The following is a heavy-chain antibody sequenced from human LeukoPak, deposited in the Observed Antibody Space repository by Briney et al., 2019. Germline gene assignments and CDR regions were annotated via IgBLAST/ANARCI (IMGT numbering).Heavy chain of an antibody. J-gene: IGHJ6*02. V-gene: IGHV4-61*01. CDR3: AREGTSYDYVWGSYRRNYGMDV. CDR2: FYYSGST. D-gene: IGHD3-16*02. Sequence: SETLSLTCTVSGGSVISGSYYWNWLRQPPGKGLEWFGDFYYSGSTNYNPSLKSRVTISLDTSKIQFSLKLSSVTAADTAVYFCAREGTSYDYVWGSYRRNYGMDVWGQGTTVTVSS. CDR1: GGSVISGSYY.